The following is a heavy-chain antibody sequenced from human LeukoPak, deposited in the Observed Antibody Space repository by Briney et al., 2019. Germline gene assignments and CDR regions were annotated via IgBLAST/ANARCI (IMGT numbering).Heavy chain of an antibody. CDR1: GFTFSSYE. J-gene: IGHJ4*02. CDR2: ISSSGSTI. V-gene: IGHV3-48*03. CDR3: ARAGYSSGWYGSYYFDY. D-gene: IGHD6-19*01. Sequence: PGGSLRLSRAASGFTFSSYEMNWVRQAPGKGLEWVSYISSSGSTIYYADSVKGRFTISRDNAKNSLYLQMNSLRAEDTAVYYCARAGYSSGWYGSYYFDYWGQGTLVTVSS.